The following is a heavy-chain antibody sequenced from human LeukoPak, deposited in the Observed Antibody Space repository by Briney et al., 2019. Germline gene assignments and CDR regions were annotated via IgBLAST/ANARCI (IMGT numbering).Heavy chain of an antibody. Sequence: GASVKVSCKASGGTFSSYAISWVRQAPGQGLEWMGGIIPIFGTANYAQKFQGRVTITTDESTSTACMELSSLRSEDTAVYYCARDQLELPADYYYYYMDVWGKGTTVTVSS. V-gene: IGHV1-69*05. CDR3: ARDQLELPADYYYYYMDV. J-gene: IGHJ6*03. D-gene: IGHD1-7*01. CDR2: IIPIFGTA. CDR1: GGTFSSYA.